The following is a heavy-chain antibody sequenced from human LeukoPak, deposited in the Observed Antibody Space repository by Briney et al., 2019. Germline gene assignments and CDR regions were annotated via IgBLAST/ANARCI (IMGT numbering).Heavy chain of an antibody. Sequence: HPGGSLRLSCAASGFTLRTYGMHWVRQAPGKGLEWVAFIRNDESNKYYADSVKGRFTISRDNSKNTLYLQMNSLRAEDTAVYFCAKVIGGSSAWYARGFDYWGQGTLVTVSS. CDR1: GFTLRTYG. V-gene: IGHV3-30*02. CDR2: IRNDESNK. J-gene: IGHJ4*02. D-gene: IGHD2-15*01. CDR3: AKVIGGSSAWYARGFDY.